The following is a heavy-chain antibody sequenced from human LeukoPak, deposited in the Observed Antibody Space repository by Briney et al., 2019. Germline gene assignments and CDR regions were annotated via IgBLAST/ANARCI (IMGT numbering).Heavy chain of an antibody. CDR3: ARGTNYDFWSDYPTLDY. V-gene: IGHV4-59*01. J-gene: IGHJ4*02. CDR1: GGSISSYY. CDR2: VYYSGST. Sequence: SETLSLTCTVSGGSISSYYWSWIRQPPGKGLEWIGYVYYSGSTNYNPSLKSRVTISVDTSMNQFSLKLSSVTAADTAVYYCARGTNYDFWSDYPTLDYWGQGTLVTVSS. D-gene: IGHD3-3*01.